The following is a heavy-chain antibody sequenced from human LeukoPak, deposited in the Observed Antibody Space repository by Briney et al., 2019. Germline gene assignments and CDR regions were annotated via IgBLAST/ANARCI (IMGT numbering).Heavy chain of an antibody. V-gene: IGHV3-74*01. CDR2: INSDGSST. Sequence: SGGSLRLSCAASGFTFSSYWMHWVRQAPGKGLVWVSRINSDGSSTSYADSVKGRFTISRDNAKNALYLQMNSLRAEDTAVYYCARVLRDGYNDLFDYWGQGTLVTVPS. CDR3: ARVLRDGYNDLFDY. J-gene: IGHJ4*02. CDR1: GFTFSSYW. D-gene: IGHD5-12*01.